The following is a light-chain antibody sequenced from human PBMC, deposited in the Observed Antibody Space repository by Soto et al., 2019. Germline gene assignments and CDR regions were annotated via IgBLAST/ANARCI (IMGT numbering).Light chain of an antibody. J-gene: IGKJ1*01. Sequence: EIVLTQSPGTLSLSPGERVTLSCRASQSVIDNYLAWFQQKPGQAPRLLIYRASSRATGIPDRFSASGSGTDFTLTISDVQPEDFALYYCHQRQSWPRTFGQGPKVDIK. V-gene: IGKV3-11*01. CDR2: RAS. CDR1: QSVIDNY. CDR3: HQRQSWPRT.